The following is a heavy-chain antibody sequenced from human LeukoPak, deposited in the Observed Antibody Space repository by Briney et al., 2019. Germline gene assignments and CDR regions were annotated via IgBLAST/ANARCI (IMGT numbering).Heavy chain of an antibody. D-gene: IGHD1-1*01. CDR3: VKGLVQTTMSYSVDY. V-gene: IGHV3-30*04. CDR1: GFTFSSYA. CDR2: ISSDGSKN. J-gene: IGHJ4*02. Sequence: GRSLRLSCAASGFTFSSYAMHWVRQTPGKGLEWVALISSDGSKNIYADSVKGRFTISRDNSKNTVYLQMNSLRAEDTAVYYCVKGLVQTTMSYSVDYWGQGALVTVSS.